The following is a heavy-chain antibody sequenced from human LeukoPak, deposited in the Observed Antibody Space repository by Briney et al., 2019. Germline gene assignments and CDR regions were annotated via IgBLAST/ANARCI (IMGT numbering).Heavy chain of an antibody. Sequence: GGSLRLSCAASGFTFSSYSMNWVRQAPGKGLEWVSSITSSSSYIYYADSVKGRFTISRDNAKNSLYLQMNSLRAEDTAVYYCARSMGGYFYDPRASDYWGQGTLVAVSS. CDR1: GFTFSSYS. CDR2: ITSSSSYI. V-gene: IGHV3-21*01. J-gene: IGHJ4*02. CDR3: ARSMGGYFYDPRASDY. D-gene: IGHD2/OR15-2a*01.